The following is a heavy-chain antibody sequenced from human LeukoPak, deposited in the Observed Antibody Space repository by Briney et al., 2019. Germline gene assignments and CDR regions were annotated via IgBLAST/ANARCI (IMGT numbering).Heavy chain of an antibody. J-gene: IGHJ6*03. D-gene: IGHD3-3*01. CDR3: ARDLPITIFGVVTSEYYYYYMDV. CDR2: IYTSGST. V-gene: IGHV4-4*07. CDR1: GGSISSYY. Sequence: SETLSLTCTVSGGSISSYYWSWIRQPAGKGLEWIGRIYTSGSTNYNPSLKSRVTMSVDTSKNQFSLKLSSVTAADTAVYYCARDLPITIFGVVTSEYYYYYMDVWGEGTTVTVSS.